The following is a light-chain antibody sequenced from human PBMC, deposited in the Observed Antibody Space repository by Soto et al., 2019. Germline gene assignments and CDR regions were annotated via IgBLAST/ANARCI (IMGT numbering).Light chain of an antibody. CDR2: AAS. J-gene: IGKJ5*01. CDR1: QTIINY. V-gene: IGKV1-39*01. Sequence: DIQLTQSPSSLSASVGDRVIITCRTSQTIINYLNWYQQKPGRAPKLLIYAASSLQSGVPSRFSGSGSGTDFTLTISGLQPEDVANYYCQQSYTLTFGLGTRLEIK. CDR3: QQSYTLT.